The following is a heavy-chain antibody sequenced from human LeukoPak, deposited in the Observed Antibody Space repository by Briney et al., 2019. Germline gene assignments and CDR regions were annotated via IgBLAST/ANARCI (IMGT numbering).Heavy chain of an antibody. J-gene: IGHJ4*02. CDR3: ARHMETYYYDSSDFSALDY. CDR1: GGSISSYY. V-gene: IGHV4-59*08. D-gene: IGHD3-22*01. CDR2: IYYSGST. Sequence: PSETLSLTCTVSGGSISSYYWSWIRQPPGKGLEWIGYIYYSGSTNYNPSLKSRVTISVDTSKNQFSLELSSVTAADTAVYYCARHMETYYYDSSDFSALDYWGQGTLVTVSS.